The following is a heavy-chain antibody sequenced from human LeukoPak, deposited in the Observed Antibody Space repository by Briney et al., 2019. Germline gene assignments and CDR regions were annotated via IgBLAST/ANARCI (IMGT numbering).Heavy chain of an antibody. D-gene: IGHD2-2*01. J-gene: IGHJ6*02. Sequence: GRSLRLSCAASGFTFSTYSMNWVRQAPGKGLEWVSYISRSSSTIYYADSVKGRFTISRDNAKNSLYLQMNSLRDEDTAVYYCARRCSSTSCYYYYGKDVWGQGTTVTVSS. CDR3: ARRCSSTSCYYYYGKDV. CDR2: ISRSSSTI. V-gene: IGHV3-48*02. CDR1: GFTFSTYS.